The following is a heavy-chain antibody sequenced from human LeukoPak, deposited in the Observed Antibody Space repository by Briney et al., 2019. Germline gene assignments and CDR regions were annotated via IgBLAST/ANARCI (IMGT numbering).Heavy chain of an antibody. CDR2: IRGSGGST. CDR1: GFTFSSYA. J-gene: IGHJ5*02. V-gene: IGHV3-23*01. Sequence: GGSLRLSCAASGFTFSSYAMSWVRQAPGKGLEWVSGIRGSGGSTYYADSVKGRFTISRDNAKNTLYLQMNSLRAEDTAVYYCARERTSGWDAFDTWGQGTLVTVSS. CDR3: ARERTSGWDAFDT. D-gene: IGHD6-19*01.